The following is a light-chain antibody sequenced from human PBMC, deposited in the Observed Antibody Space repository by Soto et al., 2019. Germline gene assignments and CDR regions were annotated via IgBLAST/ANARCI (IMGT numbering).Light chain of an antibody. J-gene: IGKJ5*01. V-gene: IGKV3-11*01. Sequence: EVVLTQSPGTLSLSPGERATLSCRASQGVSTSLAWYQQKPGQAPRPLIYDASNRATGVPARFSGSGSGTDFILTISSLEPEDFAVYYCQQRSNWPPITFGQGTRLEIK. CDR1: QGVSTS. CDR2: DAS. CDR3: QQRSNWPPIT.